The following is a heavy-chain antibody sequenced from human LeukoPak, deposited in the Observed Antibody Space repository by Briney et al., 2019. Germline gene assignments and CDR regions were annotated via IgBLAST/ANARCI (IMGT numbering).Heavy chain of an antibody. D-gene: IGHD6-6*01. V-gene: IGHV4-38-2*01. Sequence: SETLPLTCAVSDYSISSGYYWGWIRQPAGKGLEWIGSIHHSGSTYYSPSLKSRVTISVDTSKNQFSLKLSSVTAADTAVYYCARALGGIAVRPEHFDQWGQGTLVTVSS. CDR3: ARALGGIAVRPEHFDQ. CDR1: DYSISSGYY. CDR2: IHHSGST. J-gene: IGHJ4*02.